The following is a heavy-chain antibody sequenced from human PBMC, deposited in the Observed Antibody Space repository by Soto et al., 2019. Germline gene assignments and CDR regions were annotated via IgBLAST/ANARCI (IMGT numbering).Heavy chain of an antibody. Sequence: TRSLTCGVSGGSISSGGYSWSWIRQPPGKGLEWIGYIYHSGSTNYNPSLKSRVTISVDTSKNQFSLKLSSVTAADTAVYYCAYGDSRGPFDSWGQGTLVTVSS. CDR1: GGSISSGGYS. D-gene: IGHD4-17*01. CDR2: IYHSGST. V-gene: IGHV4-30-2*02. CDR3: AYGDSRGPFDS. J-gene: IGHJ4*02.